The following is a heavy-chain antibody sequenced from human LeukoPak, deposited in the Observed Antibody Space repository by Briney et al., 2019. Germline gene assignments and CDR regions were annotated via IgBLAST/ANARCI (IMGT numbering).Heavy chain of an antibody. CDR3: ARAPAWFGETQFDP. CDR2: MNPNSGNT. Sequence: ASVKVSCKASGYTFTSYDINWVRQATGQGLEWMGWMNPNSGNTGYAQKFQGRVTMTRNTSISTAYMELSSLRSEDTAVYYCARAPAWFGETQFDPWGQGTLVTVSS. CDR1: GYTFTSYD. V-gene: IGHV1-8*01. J-gene: IGHJ5*02. D-gene: IGHD3-10*01.